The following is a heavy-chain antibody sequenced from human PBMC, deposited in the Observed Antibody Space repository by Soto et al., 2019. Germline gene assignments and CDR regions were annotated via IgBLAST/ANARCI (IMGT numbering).Heavy chain of an antibody. CDR2: INPSGGST. CDR1: GYTFTSYY. J-gene: IGHJ3*02. CDR3: ARDLPEITQVVTMVRDGFDI. Sequence: QVPLVQSGAEVKKPGASVKVSCKASGYTFTSYYMHWVRQAPGQGLEWMGIINPSGGSTTYAQKLQGRVTMTRDTSTSTVYMELSSLRSEDTAVYYCARDLPEITQVVTMVRDGFDIWDQGTMVTVSS. V-gene: IGHV1-46*04. D-gene: IGHD3-10*01.